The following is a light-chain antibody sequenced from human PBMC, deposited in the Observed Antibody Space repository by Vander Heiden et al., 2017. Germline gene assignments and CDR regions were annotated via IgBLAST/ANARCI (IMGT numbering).Light chain of an antibody. CDR1: SSNIGKSY. CDR2: DKH. Sequence: QSVLTQPPSVSAAPGQRVTISCPGSSSNIGKSYVSWYQQFPGTAPKLHIYDKHKRPSGIPDRFSGSKSGTSATLGITGPQTGDEADYYCGTWGSSLSVWVFGGGTKLTVL. V-gene: IGLV1-51*01. CDR3: GTWGSSLSVWV. J-gene: IGLJ3*02.